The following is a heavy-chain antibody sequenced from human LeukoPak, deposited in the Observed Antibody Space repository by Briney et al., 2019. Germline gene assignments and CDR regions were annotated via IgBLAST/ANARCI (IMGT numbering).Heavy chain of an antibody. CDR1: GFTFSRYW. CDR2: INPDGSTT. Sequence: GGSLRLSCAASGFTFSRYWILWVRQAPGKGLEWVSRINPDGSTTTYADSVKGRFTISRDNAKNTVYLQMNSLRAEDTAVYYCARVLSGSWDWFDPWGQGTLVTVSS. D-gene: IGHD3-22*01. J-gene: IGHJ5*02. V-gene: IGHV3-74*01. CDR3: ARVLSGSWDWFDP.